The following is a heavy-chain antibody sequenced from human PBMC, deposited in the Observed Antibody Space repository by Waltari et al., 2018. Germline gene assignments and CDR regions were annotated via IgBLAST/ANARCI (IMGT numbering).Heavy chain of an antibody. V-gene: IGHV1-69*01. Sequence: QVQLVQSGAEVKKPGSSVKVSCKASGGTFSSYALRWVRQAPGQGLEWMGGIITIFGTGNNAQKCHGRVKMTADESTSTAYMELSSLRSEDTAVYYCARDLTICGVVIPYYYYGMDVWGQGTTVTVSS. CDR3: ARDLTICGVVIPYYYYGMDV. CDR1: GGTFSSYA. CDR2: IITIFGTG. J-gene: IGHJ6*02. D-gene: IGHD3-3*01.